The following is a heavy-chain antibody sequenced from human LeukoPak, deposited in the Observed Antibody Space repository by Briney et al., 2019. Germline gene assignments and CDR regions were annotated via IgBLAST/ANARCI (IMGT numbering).Heavy chain of an antibody. Sequence: GASVKVSCKASGYTFTGYYMHWVRQAPGQGLEWMGWINPNNGGTNYAQNFHGRVTMTWDTSISTAYMELSRLSSDDTAVYYCARGGGDSSGWYLGDWFDPWGQGTLVTVSS. D-gene: IGHD6-19*01. V-gene: IGHV1-2*02. J-gene: IGHJ5*02. CDR1: GYTFTGYY. CDR3: ARGGGDSSGWYLGDWFDP. CDR2: INPNNGGT.